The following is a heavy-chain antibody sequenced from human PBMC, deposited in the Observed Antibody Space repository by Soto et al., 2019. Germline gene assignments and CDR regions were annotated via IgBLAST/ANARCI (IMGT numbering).Heavy chain of an antibody. CDR3: ARDSPYFRWQRLDDAFDI. J-gene: IGHJ3*02. CDR1: GYTFTSYG. V-gene: IGHV1-18*01. D-gene: IGHD6-25*01. Sequence: VASVKVSCKASGYTFTSYGISWVRQAPGQGLEWMGWISAYNGNTNYAQKLQGRVTMTTDTSTSTAYMELRSLRSDDTAVYYCARDSPYFRWQRLDDAFDIWGQGTMVTVSS. CDR2: ISAYNGNT.